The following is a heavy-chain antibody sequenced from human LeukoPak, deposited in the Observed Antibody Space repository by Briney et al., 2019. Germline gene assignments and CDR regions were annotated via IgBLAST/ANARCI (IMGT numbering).Heavy chain of an antibody. CDR1: GDSVSSNTAA. CDR2: TYYRSKWYN. V-gene: IGHV6-1*01. CDR3: ARASSGVPAYFDY. Sequence: SQALSLTCVISGDSVSSNTAAWNWIRQSPSRGLEWLGRTYYRSKWYNDAAVAVKSRITINPDTSKNQFSLQLNSVTPEDTAVYYCARASSGVPAYFDYWGQGTLVTVSS. D-gene: IGHD2-2*01. J-gene: IGHJ4*02.